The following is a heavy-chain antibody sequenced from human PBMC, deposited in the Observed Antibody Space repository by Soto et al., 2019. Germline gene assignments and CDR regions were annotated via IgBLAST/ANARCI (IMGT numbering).Heavy chain of an antibody. Sequence: SETLSLTCTVSGGSISSGGSYWSWIRQHPGKGLEWIGYIYYSGRTYYNPSLKSRVTISVDTSKSQFSLKLSSVTAADTAVYYCASVDYGGNSAEYFQHWGQGTLVTVSS. D-gene: IGHD4-17*01. CDR2: IYYSGRT. J-gene: IGHJ1*01. V-gene: IGHV4-31*03. CDR1: GGSISSGGSY. CDR3: ASVDYGGNSAEYFQH.